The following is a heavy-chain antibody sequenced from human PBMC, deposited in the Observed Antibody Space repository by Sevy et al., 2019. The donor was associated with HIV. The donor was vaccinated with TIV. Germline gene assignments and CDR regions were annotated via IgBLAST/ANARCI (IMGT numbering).Heavy chain of an antibody. CDR1: GGSISSYY. CDR3: ARARSGYDLYYFDY. V-gene: IGHV4-59*01. J-gene: IGHJ4*02. D-gene: IGHD5-12*01. CDR2: IYYSGST. Sequence: SETLSLTCTVSGGSISSYYWSWIRQPPGKGLEWIGYIYYSGSTNYNPSLKSRVTISVDTSKIQFSLKLSSVTAADTAVYYCARARSGYDLYYFDYWGQGTLVTVSS.